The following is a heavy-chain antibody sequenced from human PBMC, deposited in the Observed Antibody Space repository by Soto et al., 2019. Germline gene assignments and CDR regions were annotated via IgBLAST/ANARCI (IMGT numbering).Heavy chain of an antibody. CDR2: IIPILGIA. CDR3: AGGRGSNDYGDFGGYYYYYMDV. Sequence: QVQLVQSGAEVKKPGSSVKVSCKASGGTFSSYTISWVRQAPGQGLEWMGRIIPILGIANYAQKFQGRVTITADKSMSTAYMELSSLRSEDTAVYYCAGGRGSNDYGDFGGYYYYYMDVWGKGTTVTVSS. V-gene: IGHV1-69*02. CDR1: GGTFSSYT. D-gene: IGHD4-17*01. J-gene: IGHJ6*03.